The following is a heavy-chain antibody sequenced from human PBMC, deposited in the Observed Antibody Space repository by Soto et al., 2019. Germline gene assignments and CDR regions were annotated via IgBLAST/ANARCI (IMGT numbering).Heavy chain of an antibody. CDR3: AAELGFGKLSVV. CDR1: GDTFKNCV. D-gene: IGHD3-10*01. V-gene: IGHV1-69*01. Sequence: QVQVVQSGVEVRRPGSSVKVSCKASGDTFKNCVISWARQAPGQGLEWMGGIIPLFGTTDFAQRFQGRLTITTDESTTTAYMELSRLRSEDTATYYCAAELGFGKLSVVWGQGTTAIVSS. CDR2: IIPLFGTT. J-gene: IGHJ6*02.